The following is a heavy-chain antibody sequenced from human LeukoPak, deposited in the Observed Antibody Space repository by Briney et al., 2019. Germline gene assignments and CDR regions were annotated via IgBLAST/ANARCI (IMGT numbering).Heavy chain of an antibody. Sequence: QPGGSLRLSCAASGFTVSSNYMSWVRQAPGKGLEWVSVIYSGGSTYYADSVKGRFTISRDNAQNSLYLQMNSLRDEDTAVYYCARDLYGDYLVDYWGQGTLVTVSS. D-gene: IGHD4-17*01. CDR2: IYSGGST. CDR1: GFTVSSNY. CDR3: ARDLYGDYLVDY. J-gene: IGHJ4*02. V-gene: IGHV3-53*01.